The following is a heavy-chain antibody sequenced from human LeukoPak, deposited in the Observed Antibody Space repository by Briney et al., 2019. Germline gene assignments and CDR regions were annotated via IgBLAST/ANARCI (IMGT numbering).Heavy chain of an antibody. D-gene: IGHD2-15*01. Sequence: ASVKVSCKASGYTFTGYYMHWVRQAPGQGLVWMGWINPNSGGTNYAQKFQGRVTMTRDTSISTAYMELSRLRSDDTAVYYCARDRGFAVVVAATFTFDYWGQGTLVTVSS. V-gene: IGHV1-2*02. J-gene: IGHJ4*02. CDR3: ARDRGFAVVVAATFTFDY. CDR2: INPNSGGT. CDR1: GYTFTGYY.